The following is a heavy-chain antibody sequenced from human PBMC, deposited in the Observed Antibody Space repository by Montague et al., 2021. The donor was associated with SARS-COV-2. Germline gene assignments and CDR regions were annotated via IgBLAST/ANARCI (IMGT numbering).Heavy chain of an antibody. D-gene: IGHD1-26*01. J-gene: IGHJ4*02. CDR2: N. Sequence: NDYAVSVQSRITINPDTSKNQISLQLNSVTHEDTAVYYCARTSASSDSWGQGTLVTVSS. CDR3: ARTSASSDS. V-gene: IGHV6-1*01.